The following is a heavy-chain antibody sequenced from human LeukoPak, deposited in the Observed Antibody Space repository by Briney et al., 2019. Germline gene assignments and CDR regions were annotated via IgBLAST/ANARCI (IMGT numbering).Heavy chain of an antibody. J-gene: IGHJ6*04. Sequence: ASVKVSCKASGGTFSSYAISWVRQAPGQGLEWMGGIIPIFGTANYAQKFQGRVTITADKSTSTAYTELSSLRSEDTAVYYCARELTHTLWFGESILPGYYGMDVWGKGTTVTVSS. CDR1: GGTFSSYA. D-gene: IGHD3-10*01. CDR2: IIPIFGTA. V-gene: IGHV1-69*06. CDR3: ARELTHTLWFGESILPGYYGMDV.